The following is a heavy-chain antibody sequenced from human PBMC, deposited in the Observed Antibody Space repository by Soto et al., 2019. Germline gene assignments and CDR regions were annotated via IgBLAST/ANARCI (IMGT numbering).Heavy chain of an antibody. Sequence: QLQLVESGGGVVQPGRSLRLSCAASGFTFRNSGMHWVRQAPGKGLEWIALIAYDGSNKNYTGSVKGRFTISRDNSKNTLYLQMKSLRTDDTAVYYCAKGSGSGIAMAGSDYFDHWGQGTRVTVSS. J-gene: IGHJ4*02. D-gene: IGHD6-19*01. V-gene: IGHV3-30*18. CDR3: AKGSGSGIAMAGSDYFDH. CDR2: IAYDGSNK. CDR1: GFTFRNSG.